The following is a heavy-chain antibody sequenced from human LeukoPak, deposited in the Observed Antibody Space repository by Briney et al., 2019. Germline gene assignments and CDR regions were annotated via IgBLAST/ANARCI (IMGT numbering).Heavy chain of an antibody. D-gene: IGHD3-22*01. CDR3: ARGSHYYDSSGHRREDY. Sequence: ASVKVSCKASGYTFTSYGISWVRQAPGQGLEWMGWISAYNGNTNYAQKLQGRVTMTTDTSTSTAYMELRSLRSDDTAVYYCARGSHYYDSSGHRREDYWGQGTLVTVSS. CDR2: ISAYNGNT. V-gene: IGHV1-18*01. CDR1: GYTFTSYG. J-gene: IGHJ4*02.